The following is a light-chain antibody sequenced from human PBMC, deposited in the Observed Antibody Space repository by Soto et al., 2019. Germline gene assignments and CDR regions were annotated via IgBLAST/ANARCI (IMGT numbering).Light chain of an antibody. V-gene: IGLV1-44*01. J-gene: IGLJ2*01. CDR3: AAWDDSLNGLVV. CDR2: SDF. Sequence: QSVLTQPPSASGTPGQRVTISCSGSRSNIESNTVNWYQQVPGSAPKLLIYSDFQRPSGVPDRFSGSKSGASASLAISGLQSEDEADYFCAAWDDSLNGLVVFGGGTKVTVL. CDR1: RSNIESNT.